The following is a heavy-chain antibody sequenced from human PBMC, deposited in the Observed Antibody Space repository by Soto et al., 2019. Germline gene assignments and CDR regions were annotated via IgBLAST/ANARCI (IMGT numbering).Heavy chain of an antibody. CDR2: IRSKANSYAT. CDR3: TRLLDSGSYWSLFDY. Sequence: GGSLRLSCAASGFTFSGSAMHWVRQASGKGLEWVGRIRSKANSYATAYAASVKGRFTISRDDSKNTAYLQMNSLKTEDTAVYYCTRLLDSGSYWSLFDYWGQGTLVTVSS. CDR1: GFTFSGSA. J-gene: IGHJ4*02. V-gene: IGHV3-73*01. D-gene: IGHD1-26*01.